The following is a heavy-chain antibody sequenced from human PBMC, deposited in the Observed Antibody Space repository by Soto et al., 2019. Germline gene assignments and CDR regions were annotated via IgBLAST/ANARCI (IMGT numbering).Heavy chain of an antibody. Sequence: EMQLLESGGGLVQPGGSLRLSCAASGFTFSSFAMSWVRQAPGKGLDWVSAISGSGGSTYSADSVKGRFTISRDNSKNTLYLQMTSLRPEETAVYYCAKDRRGDIGVIPAVMPYYFGMDVWGQGTTVTVSS. CDR1: GFTFSSFA. V-gene: IGHV3-23*01. CDR3: AKDRRGDIGVIPAVMPYYFGMDV. CDR2: ISGSGGST. J-gene: IGHJ6*02. D-gene: IGHD2-2*01.